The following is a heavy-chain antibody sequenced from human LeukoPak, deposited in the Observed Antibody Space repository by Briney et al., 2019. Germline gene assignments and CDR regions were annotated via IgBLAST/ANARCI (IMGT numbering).Heavy chain of an antibody. CDR2: INHSGST. Sequence: SVTLSLTCAVYGGSFSGYYWSWIRQPPGKGLEWIGEINHSGSTNYNPSLKSRVTISVDTSKNQFSLKLSSVTAADTAVYYCARSPHAYSNYGNNYYYYMDVWGKGTTVTVSS. V-gene: IGHV4-34*01. CDR3: ARSPHAYSNYGNNYYYYMDV. J-gene: IGHJ6*03. CDR1: GGSFSGYY. D-gene: IGHD4-11*01.